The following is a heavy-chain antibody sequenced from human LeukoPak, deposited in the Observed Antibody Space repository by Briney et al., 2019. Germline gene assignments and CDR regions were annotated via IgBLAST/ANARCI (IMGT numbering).Heavy chain of an antibody. Sequence: ASVKVSCKVSGYTLTELSMHWVRQHPGKGLEWMGGFDLEDGETIYAQKFQDRVTMTEDTSTDTAYMELSSLRSEDTAVYYCATDLGYGDYLFGYWGQGTLVTVSS. CDR1: GYTLTELS. J-gene: IGHJ4*02. D-gene: IGHD4-17*01. V-gene: IGHV1-24*01. CDR3: ATDLGYGDYLFGY. CDR2: FDLEDGET.